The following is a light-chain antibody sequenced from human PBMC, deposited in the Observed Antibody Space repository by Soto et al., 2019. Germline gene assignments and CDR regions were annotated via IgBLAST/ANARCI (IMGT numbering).Light chain of an antibody. J-gene: IGKJ4*01. CDR3: KQRNNWPLT. Sequence: EVVLTQSPATLSLSPGEGATLSCRASQTVSSYLAWYQQKPGQAPRLLIYDASNRATGIPARFSGSGSGTDFTLTIRSLEPEDFAVYYCKQRNNWPLTFGGGTKVDI. CDR2: DAS. V-gene: IGKV3-11*01. CDR1: QTVSSY.